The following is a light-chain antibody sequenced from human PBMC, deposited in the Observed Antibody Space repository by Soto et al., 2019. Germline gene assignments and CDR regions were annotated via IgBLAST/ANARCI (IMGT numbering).Light chain of an antibody. CDR3: QQYRIFLT. CDR1: QNIGAA. V-gene: IGKV1-5*03. Sequence: DIQMTQSPSTLSASVGDRVTITCRASQNIGAALAWYQQKPGKAPHLLIYRTSSLESGVPSRFSGSGSGTGFTLAIDSLQPDDFATYYCQQYRIFLTFGQGTKVDIK. CDR2: RTS. J-gene: IGKJ2*01.